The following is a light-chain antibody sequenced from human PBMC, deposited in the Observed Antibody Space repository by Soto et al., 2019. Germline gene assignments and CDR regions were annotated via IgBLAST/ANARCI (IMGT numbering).Light chain of an antibody. CDR2: DVS. V-gene: IGKV1-5*01. Sequence: DIQMTQSPSTLSASVGDRVTITCRASQTISSWLAWYQQKPGKAPKLLIYDVSSLESVVPSRFSGSGSGTEFTLTISSLQPDDFAIYYCQQYKSYSLTFGGGTKVEIK. J-gene: IGKJ4*01. CDR1: QTISSW. CDR3: QQYKSYSLT.